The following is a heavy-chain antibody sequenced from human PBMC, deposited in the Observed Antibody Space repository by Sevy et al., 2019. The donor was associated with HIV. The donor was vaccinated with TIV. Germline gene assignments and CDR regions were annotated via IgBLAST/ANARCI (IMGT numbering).Heavy chain of an antibody. J-gene: IGHJ4*02. CDR3: AKGQGYDYIWGNERSEYYFDY. Sequence: GGSLRLSCAASRFTFSTYDIHWVRQAPGKGLEWVAVISHDGSYQYYTDSVKGRLTITREDSKNKAYLQMKSLRADDSGVYYCAKGQGYDYIWGNERSEYYFDYWGQGTLVTVSS. CDR1: RFTFSTYD. CDR2: ISHDGSYQ. D-gene: IGHD3-16*01. V-gene: IGHV3-30*18.